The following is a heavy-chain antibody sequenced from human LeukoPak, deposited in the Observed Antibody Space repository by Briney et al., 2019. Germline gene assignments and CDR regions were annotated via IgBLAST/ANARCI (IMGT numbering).Heavy chain of an antibody. Sequence: GSSVKVSCKASGGSFNHFAVNWVRQAPGQGLEWMGGIIPIYETTNYAQKFQGRVTITADGFTSSAYMELSSLRSEDTAVYYCVRRLYSHGSGNSLSVSDYGTDVWGQGTTVTVSS. D-gene: IGHD3-10*01. J-gene: IGHJ6*02. V-gene: IGHV1-69*01. CDR3: VRRLYSHGSGNSLSVSDYGTDV. CDR1: GGSFNHFA. CDR2: IIPIYETT.